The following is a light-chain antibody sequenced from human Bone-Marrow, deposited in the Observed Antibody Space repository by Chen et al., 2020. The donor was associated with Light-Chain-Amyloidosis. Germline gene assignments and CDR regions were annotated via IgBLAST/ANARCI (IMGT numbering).Light chain of an antibody. CDR3: LLYYGGAQIWV. V-gene: IGLV7-43*01. CDR1: TGAVTSGFY. CDR2: STS. Sequence: QTVVTPEPTLTVSSGGTVILTCASSTGAVTSGFYPNWFQHKPGQAPRPLIYSTSNKHSWTPARFSGSLLGGNAALTLSNVQPEDEAEYYCLLYYGGAQIWVFGGGTKLTVL. J-gene: IGLJ3*02.